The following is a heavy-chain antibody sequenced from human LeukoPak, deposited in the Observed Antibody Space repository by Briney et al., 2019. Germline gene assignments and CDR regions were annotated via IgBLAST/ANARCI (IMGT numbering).Heavy chain of an antibody. J-gene: IGHJ4*02. CDR3: VRDETSAAAPVY. V-gene: IGHV1-18*01. D-gene: IGHD6-13*01. CDR1: GYIFTAYG. Sequence: GASMTVSCKASGYIFTAYGIGWVRQAPGQGLEWLGWIITSNSETNSAETIKDRVTMTTDTSTTTAYMELRSLRSDDTAVYYCVRDETSAAAPVYWGQGSLITVSS. CDR2: IITSNSET.